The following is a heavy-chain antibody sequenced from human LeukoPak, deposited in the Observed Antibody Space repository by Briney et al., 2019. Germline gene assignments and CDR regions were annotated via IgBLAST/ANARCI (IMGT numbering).Heavy chain of an antibody. Sequence: SETLSLTCAVYGGSFSGYSWTWIRQPPGMGLEWTGEINHSETTNYNPSLKSRVTISVDTSKNQFSLRLSSVTAADTAVYFCARGWPDYYDSSGYSHYYFYYYMDVWGKGTTVTVSS. D-gene: IGHD3-22*01. J-gene: IGHJ6*03. CDR1: GGSFSGYS. CDR2: INHSETT. CDR3: ARGWPDYYDSSGYSHYYFYYYMDV. V-gene: IGHV4-34*01.